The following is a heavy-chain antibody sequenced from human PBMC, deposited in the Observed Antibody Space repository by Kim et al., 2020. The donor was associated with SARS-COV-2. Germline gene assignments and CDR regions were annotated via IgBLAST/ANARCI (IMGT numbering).Heavy chain of an antibody. CDR2: GSN. V-gene: IGHV4-31*02. Sequence: GSNYYTPSLMSRVTISGDTSKNQFSLKLSSVTAADTAVYYCARDSVGMDVWGQGTTVTVSS. J-gene: IGHJ6*02. D-gene: IGHD4-4*01. CDR3: ARDSVGMDV.